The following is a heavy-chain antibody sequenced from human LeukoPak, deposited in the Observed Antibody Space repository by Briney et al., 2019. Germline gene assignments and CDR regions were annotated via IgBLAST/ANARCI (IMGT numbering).Heavy chain of an antibody. V-gene: IGHV3-23*01. J-gene: IGHJ4*02. D-gene: IGHD3-22*01. CDR2: ISGSGGNT. Sequence: GGSLRLSCAASGFTFSSYAMSWVRQAPGKGLEWVSAISGSGGNTYYADSVKGGFTISKDNSKNTLSLQMNSLRAEDTDVYYCARPLGGSSGYYQPFDYWGQGTLVTVSS. CDR1: GFTFSSYA. CDR3: ARPLGGSSGYYQPFDY.